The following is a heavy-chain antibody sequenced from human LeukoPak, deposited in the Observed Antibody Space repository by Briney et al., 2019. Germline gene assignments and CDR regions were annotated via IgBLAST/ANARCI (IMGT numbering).Heavy chain of an antibody. CDR1: GFTFSGHW. CDR2: ITPDGNAA. CDR3: TRSGYSNGYDY. D-gene: IGHD2-15*01. Sequence: EGSLRLSCVASGFTFSGHWMHWVRQVPGKGLMAVSRITPDGNAAAYADSVKGRFTISRDNAKNTLYLEMNSLTAEDTALYHCTRSGYSNGYDYWGQGTLVTVSS. J-gene: IGHJ4*02. V-gene: IGHV3-74*03.